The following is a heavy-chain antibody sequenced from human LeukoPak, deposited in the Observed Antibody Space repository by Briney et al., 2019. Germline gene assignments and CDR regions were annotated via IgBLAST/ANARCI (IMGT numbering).Heavy chain of an antibody. CDR2: IYTGGSS. D-gene: IGHD3-22*01. Sequence: GGSLRLSCAASGFTVSSTHMVWVRQAPGKGLEWVSVIYTGGSSYYAGSVQGRFIISRDISKNTLYLQMNSLRAEDSALYYCARGGRGSAAVVAPRSFDIWGQGTMVTVSS. V-gene: IGHV3-53*01. CDR3: ARGGRGSAAVVAPRSFDI. CDR1: GFTVSSTH. J-gene: IGHJ3*02.